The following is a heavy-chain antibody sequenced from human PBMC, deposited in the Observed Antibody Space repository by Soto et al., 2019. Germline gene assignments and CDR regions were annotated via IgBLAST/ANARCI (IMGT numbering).Heavy chain of an antibody. CDR3: ARDMHPTTPYYYYYGIDV. CDR1: GYSFNSFY. D-gene: IGHD1-26*01. Sequence: QVHLVQSGAEVKKPGASMKVSCKASGYSFNSFYVHWVRQAPGQGLEWLGLINPGGGRTTYAQKFQGRVTVTRATSTSTVYMELSSLRSEDTAVYYCARDMHPTTPYYYYYGIDVWGQGTTVTVSS. CDR2: INPGGGRT. V-gene: IGHV1-46*02. J-gene: IGHJ6*02.